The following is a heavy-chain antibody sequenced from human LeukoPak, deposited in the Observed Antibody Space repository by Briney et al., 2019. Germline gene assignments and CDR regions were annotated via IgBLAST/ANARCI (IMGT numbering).Heavy chain of an antibody. CDR2: IKSKTDGGTT. D-gene: IGHD3-16*01. CDR3: TTDPPYDRWNAFDI. CDR1: GFTFSNAW. Sequence: PGGSLRLSCAASGFTFSNAWMSWVRQAPGKGLEWVGRIKSKTDGGTTDYAAPVKGRFTISRDDSKNTLYLQMNSLKTEDTAVYYCTTDPPYDRWNAFDIWGQGTMVTVSS. J-gene: IGHJ3*02. V-gene: IGHV3-15*01.